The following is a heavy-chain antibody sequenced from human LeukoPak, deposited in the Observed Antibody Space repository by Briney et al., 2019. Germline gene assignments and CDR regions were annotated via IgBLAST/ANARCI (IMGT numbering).Heavy chain of an antibody. CDR1: GGSISSYF. J-gene: IGHJ4*02. D-gene: IGHD6-13*01. V-gene: IGHV4-59*01. Sequence: SETLSLTCTVSGGSISSYFWNWIRQPPGKGLEWIGYIYYSGSTNYNPSLKSRATISVDTSKNQFSLKLSSVTAADTAVYYCARGYPYSSSFYFDYWGQGTLVTVSS. CDR3: ARGYPYSSSFYFDY. CDR2: IYYSGST.